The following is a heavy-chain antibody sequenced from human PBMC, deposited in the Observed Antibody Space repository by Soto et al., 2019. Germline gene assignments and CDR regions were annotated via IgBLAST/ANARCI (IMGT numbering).Heavy chain of an antibody. CDR1: GGSFSSGGDS. J-gene: IGHJ4*02. V-gene: IGHV4-30-2*01. D-gene: IGHD5-18*01. Sequence: QLQLQESGSGRVKPSQTLSLACAVSGGSFSSGGDSWNWIRQPPGKGLEWIAYINHSGSTYYNPSLKGRVTISVDGSKNHFSLRLTSVTAADTAVYYCVRGSVSYVNFDYWGQGTLVTVSS. CDR3: VRGSVSYVNFDY. CDR2: INHSGST.